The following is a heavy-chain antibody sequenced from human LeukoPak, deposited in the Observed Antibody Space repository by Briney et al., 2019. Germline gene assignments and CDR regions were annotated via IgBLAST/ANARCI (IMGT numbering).Heavy chain of an antibody. J-gene: IGHJ4*02. V-gene: IGHV1-69*05. CDR3: ARQDVYSSGWYVDY. Sequence: ASVKVSCKASGGPFSSYAINWVRQAPGQGLEWVGGIIPLFGTAHYGQKFQDRVSITKDTFTSTAYMELRSLRSDDTAVYYCARQDVYSSGWYVDYWGQGTLVTVSS. CDR1: GGPFSSYA. CDR2: IIPLFGTA. D-gene: IGHD6-19*01.